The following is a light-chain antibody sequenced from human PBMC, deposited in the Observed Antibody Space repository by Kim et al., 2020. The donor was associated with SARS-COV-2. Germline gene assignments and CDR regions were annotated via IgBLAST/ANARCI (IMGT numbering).Light chain of an antibody. V-gene: IGLV1-44*01. Sequence: GQGVVISCSGSRSNIGNNPVNWYQQFPGTAPQLLIRNNDQRPSRVPDRFSGSKSGTSASLAISGLQSEDEADYYCVAWDDSLTGVVIGGGTQLTVL. CDR3: VAWDDSLTGVV. CDR2: NND. CDR1: RSNIGNNP. J-gene: IGLJ2*01.